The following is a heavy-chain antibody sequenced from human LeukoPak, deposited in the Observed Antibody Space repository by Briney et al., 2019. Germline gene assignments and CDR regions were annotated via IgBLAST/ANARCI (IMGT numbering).Heavy chain of an antibody. CDR3: AREILSAFDI. CDR2: ISYDGSNK. V-gene: IGHV3-30-3*01. J-gene: IGHJ3*02. Sequence: AFISYDGSNKYYPDSVKGPFTISRDNSKNTLYLQMNSLRAEDTAVYYCAREILSAFDIWGQGTMVTVSS.